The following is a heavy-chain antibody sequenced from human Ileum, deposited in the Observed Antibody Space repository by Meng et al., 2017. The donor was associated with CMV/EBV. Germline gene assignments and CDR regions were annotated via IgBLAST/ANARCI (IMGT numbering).Heavy chain of an antibody. CDR2: INPNSGGT. CDR3: ARGWGQLPRRNIDY. J-gene: IGHJ4*02. D-gene: IGHD2-2*01. V-gene: IGHV1-2*02. Sequence: ASVKVSCKASGYTFTGYYMHWVRQAPGQGLEWMGWINPNSGGTNNAQKFQGRVTMTRDTSISTAYMELSRLRSDDTAVYYCARGWGQLPRRNIDYWGQGTLVTVSS. CDR1: GYTFTGYY.